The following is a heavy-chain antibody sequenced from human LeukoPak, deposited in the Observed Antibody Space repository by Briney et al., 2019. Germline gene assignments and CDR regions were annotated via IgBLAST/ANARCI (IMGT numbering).Heavy chain of an antibody. J-gene: IGHJ4*02. CDR1: GFTFSSYA. CDR2: ISASGGST. CDR3: AKDRFSYHFDY. Sequence: GGSLRLSCAASGFTFSSYAMSWVRQAPGKGLEWVSAISASGGSTYYADSVKGRFAISRGNSKNTLYLQMNSLRAEDTAVYYCAKDRFSYHFDYWGQGTLVTVSS. V-gene: IGHV3-23*01. D-gene: IGHD5-18*01.